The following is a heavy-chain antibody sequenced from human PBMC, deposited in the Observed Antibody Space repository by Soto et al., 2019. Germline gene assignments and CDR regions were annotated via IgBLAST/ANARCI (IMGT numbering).Heavy chain of an antibody. V-gene: IGHV1-18*04. J-gene: IGHJ5*02. D-gene: IGHD1-26*01. CDR1: GYNFMRYG. CDR2: INVDNGET. Sequence: QVQLVQSGAEVKKPGASVKVSCKASGYNFMRYGFTWVRQAPGQGLEWMGWINVDNGETKYPQKIQGRVTMTTDTSTSTVYMELRSLTSDDTAVYYCARWISGGYWDWFDPWGHGTLVTVSS. CDR3: ARWISGGYWDWFDP.